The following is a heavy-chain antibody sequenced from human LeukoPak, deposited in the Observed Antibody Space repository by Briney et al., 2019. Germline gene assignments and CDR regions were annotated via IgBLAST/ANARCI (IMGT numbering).Heavy chain of an antibody. CDR2: INHSGST. V-gene: IGHV4-34*01. CDR1: GGSFSGYY. J-gene: IGHJ5*02. D-gene: IGHD3-3*01. Sequence: SEALSLTCAVYGGSFSGYYWGWIRQPPGKGLEWIGEINHSGSTNYNPSLKSRVTISVDTSKNQFSLKLSSVTAADTAVYYCARGLEWIATSGWFDPWGQGTLVTVSS. CDR3: ARGLEWIATSGWFDP.